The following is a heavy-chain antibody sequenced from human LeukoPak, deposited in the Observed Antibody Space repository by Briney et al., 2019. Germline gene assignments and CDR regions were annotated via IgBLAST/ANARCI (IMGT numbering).Heavy chain of an antibody. V-gene: IGHV3-15*01. J-gene: IGHJ5*02. CDR2: IKSNNDGGTA. CDR1: GLTFTTAW. CDR3: TTGRYYFGP. Sequence: PGGSLRLSCTASGLTFTTAWMSWVRQAPGKGLEWVGRIKSNNDGGTADFGAPVKDRFTMSRDDSRNTLYLQMNSLRTDDTAVYYCTTGRYYFGPWGQGTLVTVSS. D-gene: IGHD3-22*01.